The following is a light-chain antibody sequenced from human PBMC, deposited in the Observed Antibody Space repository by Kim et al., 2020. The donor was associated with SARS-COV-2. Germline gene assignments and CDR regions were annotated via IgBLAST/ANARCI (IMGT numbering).Light chain of an antibody. V-gene: IGLV4-69*01. Sequence: QLVLTQSPSASASLGASVKLTCTLSSGHSSYAIAWHQQQPEKGPRYLMKLNSDGSHNKGDGIPDRFSGSSSGAERYLTISSLQSEDEADYYCQTWGSGKGVFGGGTKVTVL. CDR2: LNSDGSH. CDR3: QTWGSGKGV. J-gene: IGLJ2*01. CDR1: SGHSSYA.